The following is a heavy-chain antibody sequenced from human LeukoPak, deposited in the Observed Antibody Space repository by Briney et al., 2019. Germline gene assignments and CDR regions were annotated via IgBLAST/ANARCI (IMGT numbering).Heavy chain of an antibody. CDR1: GGSISSSSYY. J-gene: IGHJ3*02. D-gene: IGHD3-22*01. V-gene: IGHV4-39*07. CDR3: ARVFGYDSSGYYYDDAFDI. Sequence: SETLSLTCTVSGGSISSSSYYWGWIRQPPGKGLEWIGSIYYSGSTYCNPSLKSRVTISVDTSKNQFSLKLSSVIAADTAVCYCARVFGYDSSGYYYDDAFDIWGQGTMVTV. CDR2: IYYSGST.